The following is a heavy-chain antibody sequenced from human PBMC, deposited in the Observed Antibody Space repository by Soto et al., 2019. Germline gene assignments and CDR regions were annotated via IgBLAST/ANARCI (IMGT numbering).Heavy chain of an antibody. CDR3: ARALGYSGYAGMDV. V-gene: IGHV1-18*01. CDR2: ISPDNGNT. CDR1: GYTFTIYG. J-gene: IGHJ6*02. Sequence: QVQLVQSGGEVKKPGASVKVSCKASGYTFTIYGINWVRQAPGQGLEWMGWISPDNGNTNYAQKLQGRVTMTTDTSTSTAYMELRSLRSDDTALYYCARALGYSGYAGMDVCGQGTTVTVSS. D-gene: IGHD5-12*01.